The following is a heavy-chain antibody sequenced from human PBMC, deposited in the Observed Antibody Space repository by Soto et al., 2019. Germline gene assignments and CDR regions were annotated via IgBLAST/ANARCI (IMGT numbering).Heavy chain of an antibody. CDR1: GGTFSSYA. J-gene: IGHJ3*02. CDR2: IIPIFGTA. Sequence: SVKVSCKASGGTFSSYAISWVRQAPGQGLEWMGGIIPIFGTANYAQKFQGRVTITADESTSTAYMELSSLRSEDTAVYYCARDSPPPSPYFCGGSCYGHDLFDICGQGTMVTVSS. D-gene: IGHD2-15*01. CDR3: ARDSPPPSPYFCGGSCYGHDLFDI. V-gene: IGHV1-69*13.